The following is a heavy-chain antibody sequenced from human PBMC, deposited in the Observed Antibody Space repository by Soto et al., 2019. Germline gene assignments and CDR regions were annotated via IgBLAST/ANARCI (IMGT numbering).Heavy chain of an antibody. D-gene: IGHD4-17*01. CDR1: GFSFSSFA. V-gene: IGHV3-23*01. J-gene: IGHJ5*02. CDR3: AIWAGLMTTSEGWMEACLA. Sequence: EVQLLESGGTLVQPGESLRLSCEVSGFSFSSFAMNWVRQAPGEGLEWVSSIRGTATSYAHSVKGMFIISSDHSKITVYLHMNTLSGEDRAVYYCAIWAGLMTTSEGWMEACLAWGQGTRVSGSS. CDR2: IRGTAT.